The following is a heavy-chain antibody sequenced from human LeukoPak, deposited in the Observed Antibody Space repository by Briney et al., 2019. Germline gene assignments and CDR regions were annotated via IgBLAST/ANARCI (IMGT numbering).Heavy chain of an antibody. Sequence: SETLSPTCTVSGASISTYYWSWLRQPPGKVLEWIGYIYYNGDNKYNTSLKSRVTISVDTSKDQFSLRLRSVTAADTAVYYCARVVNDYAIRYFDLWGRGTLVPVSS. CDR3: ARVVNDYAIRYFDL. CDR2: IYYNGDN. V-gene: IGHV4-59*01. D-gene: IGHD4-17*01. J-gene: IGHJ2*01. CDR1: GASISTYY.